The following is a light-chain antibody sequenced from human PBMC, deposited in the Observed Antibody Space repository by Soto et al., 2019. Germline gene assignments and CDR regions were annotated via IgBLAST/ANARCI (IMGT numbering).Light chain of an antibody. V-gene: IGLV2-14*01. CDR3: CSYTLRSTLV. CDR2: EVS. J-gene: IGLJ2*01. CDR1: SSDVGGYQY. Sequence: QSALTQPASVSGSPGQSITISCTGTSSDVGGYQYVSWYQQYPGKAPKLVIYEVSNRPSGVSIPFSGSKSGDTASLTISGLQAEDEADYYCCSYTLRSTLVFGGGTKLTVL.